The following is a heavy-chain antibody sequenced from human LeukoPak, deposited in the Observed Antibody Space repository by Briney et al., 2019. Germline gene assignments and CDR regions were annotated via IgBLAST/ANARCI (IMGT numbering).Heavy chain of an antibody. CDR3: ARYRDGTGD. J-gene: IGHJ4*02. V-gene: IGHV4-59*01. CDR1: GGSISSYY. D-gene: IGHD3-10*01. Sequence: PSETLSLTCTVSGGSISSYYWSWIRQPPGRGLEWIGYIYYSGSTNYNPSLKSRVTISVDTSKNQFSLKLSSVTAADTAVYYCARYRDGTGDWGQGTLVTVSS. CDR2: IYYSGST.